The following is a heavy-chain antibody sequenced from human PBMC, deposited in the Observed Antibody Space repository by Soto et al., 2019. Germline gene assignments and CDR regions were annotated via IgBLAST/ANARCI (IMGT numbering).Heavy chain of an antibody. Sequence: EVQLVESGGGLVQPGGSLRLSCAASGFTFSAYSMNWVRQAPGKGLEWVAYINSTGTIKYYAGSVKGRFTISRDNAKNSLYLQMISLRAEDTAVYYCARMSSSVSPGCWGQGTLVTVSS. D-gene: IGHD2-2*01. CDR1: GFTFSAYS. CDR3: ARMSSSVSPGC. CDR2: INSTGTIK. V-gene: IGHV3-48*01. J-gene: IGHJ4*02.